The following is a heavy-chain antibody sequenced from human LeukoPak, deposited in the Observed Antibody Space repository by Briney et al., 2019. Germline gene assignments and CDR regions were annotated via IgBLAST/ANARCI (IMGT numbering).Heavy chain of an antibody. Sequence: SETLSLTCAVSGGSFSGYYWSWIRQPPGKGLEWIGEINHSGSTNYNPSLKSRVTISVDTSKNQFSLKLSSVTAADTAVYYCASTAKVVRLVVFHYWGQGTLVTVSS. J-gene: IGHJ4*02. CDR2: INHSGST. CDR3: ASTAKVVRLVVFHY. D-gene: IGHD3-16*01. CDR1: GGSFSGYY. V-gene: IGHV4-34*01.